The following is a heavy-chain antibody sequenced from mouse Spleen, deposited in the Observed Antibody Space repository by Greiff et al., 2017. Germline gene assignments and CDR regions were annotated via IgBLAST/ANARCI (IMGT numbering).Heavy chain of an antibody. J-gene: IGHJ2*01. CDR2: IDPSDSET. CDR1: GYTFTSCW. V-gene: IGHV1-52*01. Sequence: QVQLQQPGAELVRPGSSVKLSCKASGYTFTSCWMHWVKQRPIQGLEWIGNIDPSDSETHYNQKFKDKATLTVDKSSSTAYMQLSSLTSEDSAVYYCARRGTAYYFDYWGQGTTLTVSS. D-gene: IGHD4-1*01. CDR3: ARRGTAYYFDY.